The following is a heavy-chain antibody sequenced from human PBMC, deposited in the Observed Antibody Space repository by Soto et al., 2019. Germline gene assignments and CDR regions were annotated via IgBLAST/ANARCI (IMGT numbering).Heavy chain of an antibody. V-gene: IGHV4-61*01. CDR2: IYYSGST. CDR3: ARATGWFDP. J-gene: IGHJ5*02. D-gene: IGHD4-17*01. Sequence: SETLSLTCTISDGSVSSGSYHWSWIRQPPGKGLEWIGYIYYSGSTNYNPSLKSRVTISVDTSKNQFSLKLSSVTAADTAVYYCARATGWFDPWGQGTLVTVSS. CDR1: DGSVSSGSYH.